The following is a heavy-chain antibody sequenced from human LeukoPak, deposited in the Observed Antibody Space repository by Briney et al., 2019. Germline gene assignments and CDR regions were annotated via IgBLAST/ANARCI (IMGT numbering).Heavy chain of an antibody. CDR3: AKDSAPREKSQLEPPN. J-gene: IGHJ4*02. Sequence: PGGSLRLSCAASGFTFDDYAMHWVRQAPGKGLEWVSGISWNSGSIGYADSVKGRFTISRDNAKNSLYLQMNSLRAEDTALYYCAKDSAPREKSQLEPPNWGQGTLVTVSS. CDR1: GFTFDDYA. D-gene: IGHD1-1*01. CDR2: ISWNSGSI. V-gene: IGHV3-9*01.